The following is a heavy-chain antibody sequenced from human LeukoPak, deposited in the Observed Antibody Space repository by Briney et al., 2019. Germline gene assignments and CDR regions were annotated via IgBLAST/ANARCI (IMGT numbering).Heavy chain of an antibody. V-gene: IGHV4-61*01. Sequence: SETLSLTCTVSGGPVRSGNYYWSWIRQPPGKGLEWIGYIYYTGNTNYNPSLKSRVTISVDTSKKQFSLKLSSVTAADTALYYCARYTGYGYALDIWGQGTVVTVSS. D-gene: IGHD5-18*01. CDR3: ARYTGYGYALDI. CDR2: IYYTGNT. J-gene: IGHJ3*02. CDR1: GGPVRSGNYY.